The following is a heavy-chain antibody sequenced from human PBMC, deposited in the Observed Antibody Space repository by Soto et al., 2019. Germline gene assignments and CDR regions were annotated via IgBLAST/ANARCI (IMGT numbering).Heavy chain of an antibody. Sequence: SETLSLTCTVSGGSISSYYWSWIRQPPGKGLEWIGYIYYSGSTNYNPSLKSRLTMSVDTTKNQFSLQLTSVTAADTAVYFCAREDDGGDRDYYGLDVWGQATTVTVS. CDR3: AREDDGGDRDYYGLDV. J-gene: IGHJ6*02. CDR2: IYYSGST. CDR1: GGSISSYY. D-gene: IGHD2-21*02. V-gene: IGHV4-59*12.